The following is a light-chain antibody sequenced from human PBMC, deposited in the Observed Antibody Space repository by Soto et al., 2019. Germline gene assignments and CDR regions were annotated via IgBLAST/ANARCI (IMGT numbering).Light chain of an antibody. CDR2: GAS. CDR1: QSVSSSY. V-gene: IGKV3-20*01. Sequence: EIVLTQSPGTLSLSPGERATLSCRASQSVSSSYLAWYQQKPGQAPRLLIYGASSRATGTPDSFSGSGSGTDFTLTISRLEPEDFAVYYCQQYGSSPPLPFGGGTKVEIK. J-gene: IGKJ4*01. CDR3: QQYGSSPPLP.